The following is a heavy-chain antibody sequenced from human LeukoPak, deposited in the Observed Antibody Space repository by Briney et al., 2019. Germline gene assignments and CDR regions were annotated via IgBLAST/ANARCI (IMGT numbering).Heavy chain of an antibody. V-gene: IGHV1-69*13. CDR3: ARPTIAYYDSFGYYRDLHY. CDR1: GGTFNSYT. CDR2: FIPIHGTA. D-gene: IGHD3-22*01. J-gene: IGHJ4*02. Sequence: SVKVSCKTSGGTFNSYTINWVRQAPGQGLEWMGGFIPIHGTANYPQKFQGRVTITADESTSTAYMELSSLRSEDTAVYYCARPTIAYYDSFGYYRDLHYWGQGTLVTVSS.